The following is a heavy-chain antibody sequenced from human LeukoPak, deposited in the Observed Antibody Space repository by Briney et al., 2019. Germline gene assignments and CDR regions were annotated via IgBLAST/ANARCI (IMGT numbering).Heavy chain of an antibody. Sequence: SETLSLTCTVSSGSISTSNYYWSWIRQPPGKGLEWIGYIYYSGSTNYNPSLKSRVTISVDTSKNQFSLKLSSVTAADTAVYYCARVHYDSSGYCHDYWGQGTLVTVSS. CDR2: IYYSGST. CDR1: SGSISTSNYY. D-gene: IGHD3-22*01. J-gene: IGHJ4*02. V-gene: IGHV4-61*01. CDR3: ARVHYDSSGYCHDY.